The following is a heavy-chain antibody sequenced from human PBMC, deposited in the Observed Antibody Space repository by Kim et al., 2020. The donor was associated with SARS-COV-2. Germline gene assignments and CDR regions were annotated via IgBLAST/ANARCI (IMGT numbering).Heavy chain of an antibody. J-gene: IGHJ6*03. CDR2: INHSGST. CDR1: GGSFSGYY. V-gene: IGHV4-34*01. D-gene: IGHD3-3*01. Sequence: SETLSLTCAVYGGSFSGYYWSWIRQPPGKGLEWIGEINHSGSTNYNPSLKSRVTISVDTSKNQFSLKLSSVTAADTAVYYCARGLGDFLARPAYYYYMDVWGKGTTVTVSS. CDR3: ARGLGDFLARPAYYYYMDV.